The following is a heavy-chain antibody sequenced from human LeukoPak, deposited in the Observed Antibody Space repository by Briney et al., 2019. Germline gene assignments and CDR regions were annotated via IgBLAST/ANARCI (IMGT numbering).Heavy chain of an antibody. V-gene: IGHV3-23*01. Sequence: PGGSLRLSCAASGFTFSSYAMSWVRQAPGKGLEWVSAISGSGGSTYYADSVKGRFTISRDNSKNTLYLQMNSLRAEDTAVYYCAKSLWFGELTPYYYYGMDVWGQGTTVTVSS. CDR3: AKSLWFGELTPYYYYGMDV. CDR2: ISGSGGST. J-gene: IGHJ6*02. D-gene: IGHD3-10*01. CDR1: GFTFSSYA.